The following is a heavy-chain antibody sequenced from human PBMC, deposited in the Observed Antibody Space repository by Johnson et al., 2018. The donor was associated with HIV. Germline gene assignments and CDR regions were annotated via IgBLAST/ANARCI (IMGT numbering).Heavy chain of an antibody. D-gene: IGHD3-10*01. CDR1: GFTFSSYA. V-gene: IGHV3-23*01. CDR3: TTTPTMVRGVDV. CDR2: ISGSGGST. J-gene: IGHJ3*01. Sequence: VQLMESGGGLVQPGGSLRLSCAASGFTFSSYAMSWVRQAPGKGLEWVSAISGSGGSTYYADSVKGRFTISRDNSKNTLYLQMNSLRAEDTAVYYCTTTPTMVRGVDVWGQGTMVTVSS.